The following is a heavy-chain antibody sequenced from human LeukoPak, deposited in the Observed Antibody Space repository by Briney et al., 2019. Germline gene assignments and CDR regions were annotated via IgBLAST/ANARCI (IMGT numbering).Heavy chain of an antibody. V-gene: IGHV4-59*01. Sequence: SETLSLTCTVSGGSISSYYWSWIRQPPGKGLEWIGYIYYSGSTNYNPSLKSRVTISVDTSKNQFSLKLSSVTAADTAVYYCAREARYYDILTGYPRAYYMDVWGKGTTVTISS. CDR3: AREARYYDILTGYPRAYYMDV. D-gene: IGHD3-9*01. CDR1: GGSISSYY. J-gene: IGHJ6*03. CDR2: IYYSGST.